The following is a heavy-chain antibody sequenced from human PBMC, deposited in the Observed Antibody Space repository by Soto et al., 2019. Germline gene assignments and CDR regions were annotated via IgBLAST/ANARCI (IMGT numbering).Heavy chain of an antibody. V-gene: IGHV3-30*18. CDR3: AKDPLQAVAGLGGFDY. CDR1: VFTFSSYG. CDR2: ISYDGSNK. J-gene: IGHJ4*02. Sequence: GSLRLSCAASVFTFSSYGMHWVRQAPGKGLEWVAVISYDGSNKYYADSVKGRFTISRDNSKNTLYLQMNSLRAEDTAVYYCAKDPLQAVAGLGGFDYWGQGTLVTVSS. D-gene: IGHD6-19*01.